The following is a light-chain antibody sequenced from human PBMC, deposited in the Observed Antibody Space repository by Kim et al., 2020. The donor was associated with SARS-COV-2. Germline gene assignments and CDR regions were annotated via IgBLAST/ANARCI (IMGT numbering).Light chain of an antibody. CDR3: QQYNNWRT. CDR1: QSVSNN. V-gene: IGKV3-15*01. CDR2: GAS. J-gene: IGKJ2*01. Sequence: LSVSPGERATLSCRASQSVSNNLAWYQQKPGQAPRLLIYGASTRATGIPARFSGSGSGTEFTLTISSLQSEDFAVYYCQQYNNWRTFGQGTKLEI.